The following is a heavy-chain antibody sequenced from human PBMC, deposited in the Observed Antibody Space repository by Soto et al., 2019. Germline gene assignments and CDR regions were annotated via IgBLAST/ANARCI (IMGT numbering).Heavy chain of an antibody. CDR1: GYTFTSYY. Sequence: ASVKVSCKASGYTFTSYYMHWVRQAPGQGLEWMGIINPSGGSTSYAQKFQGRVTMTRDTSTSTVYMELSSLRSEDTAVYYCARGLAVAGTIIGAFDIWGQGTMVTVS. J-gene: IGHJ3*02. V-gene: IGHV1-46*01. D-gene: IGHD6-19*01. CDR2: INPSGGST. CDR3: ARGLAVAGTIIGAFDI.